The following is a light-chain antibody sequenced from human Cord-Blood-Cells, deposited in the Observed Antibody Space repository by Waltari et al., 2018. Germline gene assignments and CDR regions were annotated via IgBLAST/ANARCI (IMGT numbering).Light chain of an antibody. CDR2: AAS. CDR3: QQSYSTLYT. V-gene: IGKV1-39*01. J-gene: IGKJ2*01. CDR1: QSISSY. Sequence: DIQMTQSPSSLSASVGDRVTITCRASQSISSYLNWYQQKPGKAPKLLIYAASSLQSGVPSRCSGSRSATEFTLTISSLQPEDFATYYCQQSYSTLYTFGHGTKVEIK.